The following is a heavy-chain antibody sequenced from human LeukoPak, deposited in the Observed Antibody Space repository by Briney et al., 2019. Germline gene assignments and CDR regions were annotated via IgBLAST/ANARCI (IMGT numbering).Heavy chain of an antibody. J-gene: IGHJ4*02. CDR1: GFIFSNYA. Sequence: GGSLRLSCAASGFIFSNYAIHWVRQAPGKGLEWLAVISYDGTYKYYADSVKGRFTISRDNSENTLYLQMNSLRAEDTAVYYCARGFDYWGQGTLVTVSS. CDR3: ARGFDY. V-gene: IGHV3-30*04. CDR2: ISYDGTYK.